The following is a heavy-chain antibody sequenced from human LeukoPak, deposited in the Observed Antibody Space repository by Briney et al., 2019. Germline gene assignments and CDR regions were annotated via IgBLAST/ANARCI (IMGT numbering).Heavy chain of an antibody. V-gene: IGHV3-48*03. D-gene: IGHD1-26*01. CDR2: ISSSGSTI. J-gene: IGHJ4*02. CDR3: ARGGITGGVGALWRNRRKNYSDY. CDR1: GFTFSSYE. Sequence: PGGSLRLSCAASGFTFSSYEMNWVRQAPGKGLEWVSYISSSGSTIYYADSVKGRFTISKDNAKNSLYLQMNSLRAEDTAVYYCARGGITGGVGALWRNRRKNYSDYWGQGTLVTVSS.